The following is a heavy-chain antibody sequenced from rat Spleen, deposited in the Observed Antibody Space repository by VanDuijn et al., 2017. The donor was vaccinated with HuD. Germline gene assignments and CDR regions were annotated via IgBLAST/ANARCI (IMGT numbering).Heavy chain of an antibody. CDR3: TRDPITTRDYFDY. V-gene: IGHV2-72*01. Sequence: QVQLKESGPGLVQPSQTLSLTCTVSGFSLTSNGVGWVRQPLGKGLVWMGTIWGGGSTNYNSALKSRLNINRDTSKSQVFLKMNSLQTEDTAIYFCTRDPITTRDYFDYWGQGVMVTVSS. D-gene: IGHD1-1*01. J-gene: IGHJ2*01. CDR1: GFSLTSNG. CDR2: IWGGGST.